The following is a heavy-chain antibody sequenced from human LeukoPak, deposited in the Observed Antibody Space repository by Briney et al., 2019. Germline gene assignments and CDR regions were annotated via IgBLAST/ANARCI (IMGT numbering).Heavy chain of an antibody. CDR3: ARAGLIYYDSSGYYGH. J-gene: IGHJ4*02. Sequence: ETLSLTCAVYGGSFSGYYWSWIRQPPGKGLEWIGEINHSGSTNYNPSLKSRVTISVDTSKNQFSLKLSSVTAADTAVYYCARAGLIYYDSSGYYGHWGQGTLVAVSS. D-gene: IGHD3-22*01. CDR1: GGSFSGYY. CDR2: INHSGST. V-gene: IGHV4-34*01.